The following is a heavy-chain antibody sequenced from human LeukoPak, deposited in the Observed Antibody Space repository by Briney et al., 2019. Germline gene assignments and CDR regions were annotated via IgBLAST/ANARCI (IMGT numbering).Heavy chain of an antibody. D-gene: IGHD2-21*02. Sequence: SVKVSCKASGYTFTSYGISWVRQAPGQGLEWMGGIIPIFGTANYAQKFQGRVTITTDESTSTAYMELSSLRSEDTAVYYCARVTAFPRGYFDYWGQGTLVTVSS. CDR2: IIPIFGTA. CDR3: ARVTAFPRGYFDY. V-gene: IGHV1-69*05. J-gene: IGHJ4*02. CDR1: GYTFTSYG.